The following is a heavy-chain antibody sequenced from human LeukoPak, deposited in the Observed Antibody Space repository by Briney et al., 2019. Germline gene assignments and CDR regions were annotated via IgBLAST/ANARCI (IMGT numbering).Heavy chain of an antibody. CDR3: ARDKIEVPTQLDY. V-gene: IGHV3-7*01. CDR2: IKQDESEA. Sequence: GGSLRLSCAASGFTFSGYWMSWVRQAPGKGLEWVANIKQDESEAYYVDSVKGRFTISRDNAKNSLYLQMNSLRPEDTAVYYCARDKIEVPTQLDYWGQGTLVTVSS. D-gene: IGHD1-1*01. CDR1: GFTFSGYW. J-gene: IGHJ4*02.